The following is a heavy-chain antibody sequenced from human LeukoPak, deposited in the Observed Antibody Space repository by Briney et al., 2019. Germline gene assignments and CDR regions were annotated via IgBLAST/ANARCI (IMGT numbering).Heavy chain of an antibody. CDR1: GFTFSNFA. Sequence: PGRSLRLSCAASGFTFSNFAMHWVRQAPGKGLEWVAVISYDGSDKYYADSVKGRFTISRDNSKNTLYLQMNSLRAEDTAVYYCAKGGVSSGWPDWGQGTLVTVSS. J-gene: IGHJ4*02. CDR2: ISYDGSDK. D-gene: IGHD6-19*01. V-gene: IGHV3-30-3*01. CDR3: AKGGVSSGWPD.